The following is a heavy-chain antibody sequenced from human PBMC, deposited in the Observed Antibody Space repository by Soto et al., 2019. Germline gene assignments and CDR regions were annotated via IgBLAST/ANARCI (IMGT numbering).Heavy chain of an antibody. Sequence: QVQLVESVGSVVQPGRSLRLSCAASGFTFSSYAMHWVRQVPGKGLEWVAVISYDGSNKYYADSVKGRFTISRDNSKNTLYLLMNSLRAEDTAVYYCARPLWRDDYNWGYFDLWGRGTLVTVSS. J-gene: IGHJ2*01. CDR3: ARPLWRDDYNWGYFDL. CDR2: ISYDGSNK. D-gene: IGHD4-4*01. V-gene: IGHV3-30-3*01. CDR1: GFTFSSYA.